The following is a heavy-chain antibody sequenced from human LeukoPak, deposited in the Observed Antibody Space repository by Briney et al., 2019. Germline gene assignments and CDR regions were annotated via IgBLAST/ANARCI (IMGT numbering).Heavy chain of an antibody. J-gene: IGHJ3*02. CDR3: ARAGKHSSSWYGDAFDI. CDR1: GYTLTELS. V-gene: IGHV1-24*01. D-gene: IGHD6-13*01. Sequence: ASVKVSCKVSGYTLTELSMHWVRQAPGKGLEWMGGFDPEDGETIYAQKFQGRVTMTRNTSISTAYMELSSLRSEDTAVYYCARAGKHSSSWYGDAFDIWGQGTMVTVSS. CDR2: FDPEDGET.